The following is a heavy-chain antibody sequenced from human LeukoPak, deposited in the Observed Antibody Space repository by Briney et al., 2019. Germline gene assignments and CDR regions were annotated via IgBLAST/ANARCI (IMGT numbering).Heavy chain of an antibody. CDR2: IYYSGST. D-gene: IGHD2-2*01. V-gene: IGHV4-59*12. CDR1: GGSISSYY. Sequence: SETLSLTCTVSGGSISSYYWSWIRQPPGKGLEWIGYIYYSGSTNYNPSLKSRVTISVDTSKNQFSLKLSSVTAADTAVYYCARYFVVVPAASSVRFDPWGQGTLVTVSS. CDR3: ARYFVVVPAASSVRFDP. J-gene: IGHJ5*02.